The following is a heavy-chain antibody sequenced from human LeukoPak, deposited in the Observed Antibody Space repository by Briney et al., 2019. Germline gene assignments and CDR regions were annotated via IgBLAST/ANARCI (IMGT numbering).Heavy chain of an antibody. J-gene: IGHJ6*03. D-gene: IGHD3-16*01. CDR1: GYTFTMYY. Sequence: GASVKVSCKASGYTFTMYYIHWVRQAPGQGLEWMGMINPSDGATTYAQRFRGRITMTRDMSTTTVYMHLRSLRSEDTAVYFCAGAQRGDLRGGLGGLFASYSTYYYMDVWGRGTTVTVSS. CDR2: INPSDGAT. CDR3: AGAQRGDLRGGLGGLFASYSTYYYMDV. V-gene: IGHV1-46*01.